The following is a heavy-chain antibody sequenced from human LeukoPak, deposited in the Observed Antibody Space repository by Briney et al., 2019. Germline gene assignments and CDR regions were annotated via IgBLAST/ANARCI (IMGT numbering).Heavy chain of an antibody. D-gene: IGHD1/OR15-1a*01. CDR2: IRQDGSVQ. J-gene: IGHJ4*02. Sequence: GGSLRLSCAASGFTFSSYWMSWVRQAPGKGLEWVANIRQDGSVQNYVDSVKGRFTISRDNPKNSVYLQMSSLRAEDTAVYYCLVTTRSRGFDYWAREPWSPSPQ. CDR1: GFTFSSYW. V-gene: IGHV3-7*01. CDR3: LVTTRSRGFDY.